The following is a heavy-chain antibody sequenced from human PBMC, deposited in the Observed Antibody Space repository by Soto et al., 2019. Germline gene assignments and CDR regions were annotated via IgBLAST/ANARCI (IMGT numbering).Heavy chain of an antibody. CDR3: AILVPDRVATTPFFDY. D-gene: IGHD5-12*01. CDR1: GYTFTSYG. J-gene: IGHJ4*02. CDR2: ISAYNGNT. Sequence: ASVKVSCQASGYTFTSYGISWVRQAPGQGLAWMGWISAYNGNTNYAQKLQGRVTMTTVTSTSTAYMELMSLRTDGTAVDYSAILVPDRVATTPFFDYWGQGTMVTVSS. V-gene: IGHV1-18*01.